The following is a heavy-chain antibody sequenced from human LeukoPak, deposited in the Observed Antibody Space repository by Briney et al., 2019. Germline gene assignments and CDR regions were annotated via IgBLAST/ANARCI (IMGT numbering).Heavy chain of an antibody. CDR3: TSDTVNTAVGIDY. D-gene: IGHD5-18*01. Sequence: PGWSLRLSCAASGFTFSNHWMHWVRQPPAKGVVGVSRINSDGSNTAYADSVKGRFTIYRDNAKNTLFLQMNSLRAEDTAVYYCTSDTVNTAVGIDYWGQGTLVTVSS. J-gene: IGHJ4*02. CDR2: INSDGSNT. V-gene: IGHV3-74*01. CDR1: GFTFSNHW.